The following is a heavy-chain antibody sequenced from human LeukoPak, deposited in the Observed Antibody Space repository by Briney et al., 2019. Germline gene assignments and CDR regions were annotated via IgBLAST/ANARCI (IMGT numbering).Heavy chain of an antibody. Sequence: PSQTLSLTCTVSGGSISSGDYYWSWIRQPPGKGLEWIGYIYYSGSTYYNPSLKSRVTISVDTSKNQFSLKLSSVTAADTAVYYCARHPYCSGGSCYYVVWFDPWGQGTLVTVSS. CDR3: ARHPYCSGGSCYYVVWFDP. J-gene: IGHJ5*02. D-gene: IGHD2-15*01. CDR1: GGSISSGDYY. V-gene: IGHV4-30-4*08. CDR2: IYYSGST.